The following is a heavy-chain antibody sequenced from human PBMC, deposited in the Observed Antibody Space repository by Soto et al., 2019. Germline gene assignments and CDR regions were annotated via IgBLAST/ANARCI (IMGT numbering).Heavy chain of an antibody. CDR3: AGATRGSISTRPDY. D-gene: IGHD6-6*01. J-gene: IGHJ4*02. CDR1: GYTFTRHS. Sequence: ASVKVSCKASGYTFTRHSMHWVRQAPGQGLEWMGMINPTGGGTTYAQKFQGRVTMTRDTSTGIVYMELTSLRPEDTAMYYCAGATRGSISTRPDYWGLGTLVTVSS. V-gene: IGHV1-46*01. CDR2: INPTGGGT.